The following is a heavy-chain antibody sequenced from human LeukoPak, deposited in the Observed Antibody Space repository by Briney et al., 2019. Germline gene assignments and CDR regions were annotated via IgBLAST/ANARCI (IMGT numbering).Heavy chain of an antibody. CDR2: INQGGSTK. CDR3: SGRDTAAGERAY. CDR1: GFTFSSYS. D-gene: IGHD5-18*01. V-gene: IGHV3-7*05. Sequence: PGGSLRLSCAASGFTFSSYSMNWVRQATGKGLEWVANINQGGSTKYHVDSVKGRFTISRDNARNSLYLQMDSLRAEDTAVYFCSGRDTAAGERAYWGQGTLVTVSS. J-gene: IGHJ4*02.